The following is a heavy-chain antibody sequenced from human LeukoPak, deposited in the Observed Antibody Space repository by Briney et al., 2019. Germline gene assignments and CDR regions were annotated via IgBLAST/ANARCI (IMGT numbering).Heavy chain of an antibody. D-gene: IGHD3-22*01. V-gene: IGHV4-59*08. Sequence: SETLSLTCTVSGGSISSYYWSWIRQPPGKGLEWIGYIYYSGSTNYNPSLKSRVTISVDTSRNQFSLKLSSVTAADTAVYYCARLTAYYDSSGYYYYFDYWGQGTLVTVSS. J-gene: IGHJ4*02. CDR1: GGSISSYY. CDR2: IYYSGST. CDR3: ARLTAYYDSSGYYYYFDY.